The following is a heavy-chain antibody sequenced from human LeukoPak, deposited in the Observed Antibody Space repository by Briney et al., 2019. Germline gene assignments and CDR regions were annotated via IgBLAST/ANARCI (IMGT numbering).Heavy chain of an antibody. J-gene: IGHJ3*02. V-gene: IGHV1-8*01. CDR2: MNPSSGNT. Sequence: GASVKVSCKASVYSFPSYDINWVRQATGQGLEWMGWMNPSSGNTGYAQKFQGRVTMTRNTSVSKAYMELSSLRSEDTAVYYCARDRNIDSSGYYYDAFDIWGQGTMVTVSS. CDR1: VYSFPSYD. CDR3: ARDRNIDSSGYYYDAFDI. D-gene: IGHD3-22*01.